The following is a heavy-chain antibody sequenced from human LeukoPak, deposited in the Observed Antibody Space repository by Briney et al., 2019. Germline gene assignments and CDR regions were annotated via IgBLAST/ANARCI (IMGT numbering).Heavy chain of an antibody. V-gene: IGHV3-53*01. CDR3: AKDPNGDYVGAFDS. CDR1: GFTVSSNY. CDR2: IYSGGKT. J-gene: IGHJ3*02. Sequence: PGGSLRLSCAASGFTVSSNYMSWDRQAPGKGLEWVSVIYSGGKTFYADSVKGRFTISRDNSREMLYLQMNSLRVEDTAVYYCAKDPNGDYVGAFDSWGQGTMVTVSS. D-gene: IGHD4-17*01.